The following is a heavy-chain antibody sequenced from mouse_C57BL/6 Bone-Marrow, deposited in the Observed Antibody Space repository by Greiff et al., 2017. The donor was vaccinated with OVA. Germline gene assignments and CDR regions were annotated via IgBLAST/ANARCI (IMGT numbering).Heavy chain of an antibody. CDR2: ISSGGSYT. J-gene: IGHJ2*01. Sequence: EVKLVESGGDLVKPGGSLTLSCAASGFTFSSYGMSWVRPTPDKRLEWVATISSGGSYTYYPDSVKGRFTIYRDNAKNTLYLQMSSLKSEDTAMYYCARRMITSYYFDYWGQGTTLTVSS. D-gene: IGHD2-4*01. CDR3: ARRMITSYYFDY. V-gene: IGHV5-6*02. CDR1: GFTFSSYG.